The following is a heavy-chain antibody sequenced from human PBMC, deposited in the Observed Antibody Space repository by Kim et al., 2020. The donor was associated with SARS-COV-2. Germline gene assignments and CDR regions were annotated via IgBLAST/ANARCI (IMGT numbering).Heavy chain of an antibody. V-gene: IGHV4-59*13. D-gene: IGHD3-9*01. CDR3: SGKGQSEYFRIEY. Sequence: SETLSLTCTVSGGSISTYYLRWVRQPPGKGLEWIGYISYSGSTNYNPSLKSRVTISLDTSNNQSPLKLSSVPAADTAVYYYSGKGQSEYFRIEYW. J-gene: IGHJ4*01. CDR2: ISYSGST. CDR1: GGSISTYY.